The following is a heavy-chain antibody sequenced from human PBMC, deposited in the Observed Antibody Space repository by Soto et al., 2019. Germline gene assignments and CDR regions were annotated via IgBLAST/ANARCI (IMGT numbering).Heavy chain of an antibody. D-gene: IGHD5-12*01. V-gene: IGHV3-23*01. CDR2: ISGSGGST. Sequence: GGSLRLSCAASGFTFSTYNMNWVRQAPGKGLEWVPAISGSGGSTYYADSVKGRFTISRDNSKNTLYLQMNSLRAEDTAVYYCAKDVEMATITMYYFDYWGQGTLVTVSS. J-gene: IGHJ4*02. CDR1: GFTFSTYN. CDR3: AKDVEMATITMYYFDY.